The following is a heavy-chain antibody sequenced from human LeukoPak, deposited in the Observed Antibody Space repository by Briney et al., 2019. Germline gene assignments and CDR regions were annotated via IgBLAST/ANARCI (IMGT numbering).Heavy chain of an antibody. J-gene: IGHJ6*03. V-gene: IGHV1-46*01. CDR1: GYTFTNYY. CDR3: ATPVPHASDPSLYYYYMNV. D-gene: IGHD3-10*01. Sequence: ASVKVSCKASGYTFTNYYMHWVRQAPGQGLEWMGMISPSGASTSYAQKFQGRVTMTRDVSTSTVYMELSSLRAEDTAVYYCATPVPHASDPSLYYYYMNVWGKGTTVTISS. CDR2: ISPSGAST.